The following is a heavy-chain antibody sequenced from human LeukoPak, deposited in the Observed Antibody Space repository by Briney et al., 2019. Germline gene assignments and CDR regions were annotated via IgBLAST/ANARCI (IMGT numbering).Heavy chain of an antibody. D-gene: IGHD3-22*01. CDR1: GYTFTNYG. V-gene: IGHV1-18*01. J-gene: IGHJ6*03. CDR2: ISTYNGYT. Sequence: ASVKVSCKTAGYTFTNYGISWVRQAPGQGLEWMGWISTYNGYTNYAQKLRGRVTVTTDTSTSTAFMELRSLRSDDTAVYYCARAAPHRDSSGYKIYYYMDVWGKGTTVTVSS. CDR3: ARAAPHRDSSGYKIYYYMDV.